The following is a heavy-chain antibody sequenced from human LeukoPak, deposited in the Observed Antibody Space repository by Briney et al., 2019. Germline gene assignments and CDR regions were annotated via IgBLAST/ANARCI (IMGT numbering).Heavy chain of an antibody. Sequence: TPSETLSLTCTVSGGSISSYYWSWIRQPPGKGLEWIGYIYYTGSTNYNPSLKSRVTISVDTSKNQFSLKLSSVTAADTAVYYCARSGKSAYTPDYWGQGALVTASS. CDR3: ARSGKSAYTPDY. J-gene: IGHJ4*02. CDR1: GGSISSYY. D-gene: IGHD3-16*01. CDR2: IYYTGST. V-gene: IGHV4-59*01.